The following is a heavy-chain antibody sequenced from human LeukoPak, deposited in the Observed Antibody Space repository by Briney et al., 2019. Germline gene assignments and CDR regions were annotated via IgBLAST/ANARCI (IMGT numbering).Heavy chain of an antibody. V-gene: IGHV3-23*01. CDR1: GFTFSSYA. D-gene: IGHD6-19*01. CDR2: ISSSGGST. Sequence: GGSLRLSCAASGFTFSSYAMSWVRQAPGKGLEWVSAISSSGGSTYYADSVKGRFTISRDDSKNTLYLQMNSLRAEDTAVYYCAKGSGSGWYGLSDYWGQGTLVTVSS. CDR3: AKGSGSGWYGLSDY. J-gene: IGHJ4*02.